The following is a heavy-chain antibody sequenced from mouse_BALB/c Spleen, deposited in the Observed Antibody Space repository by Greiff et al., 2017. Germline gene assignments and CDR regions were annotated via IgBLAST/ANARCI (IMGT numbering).Heavy chain of an antibody. D-gene: IGHD1-1*01. J-gene: IGHJ3*01. CDR3: ARDFITTVVDD. Sequence: EVKLVESGGDLVKPGGSLKLSCAASGFTFSSYGMSWVRQTPDKRLEWVATISSGGSYTYYPDSVKGRFTISRDNAKNTLYLQMSSLKSEDTAMYYCARDFITTVVDDWGQGTLVTVSA. V-gene: IGHV5-6*01. CDR1: GFTFSSYG. CDR2: ISSGGSYT.